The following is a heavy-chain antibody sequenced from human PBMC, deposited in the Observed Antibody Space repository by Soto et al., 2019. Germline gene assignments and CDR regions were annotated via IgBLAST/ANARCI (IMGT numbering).Heavy chain of an antibody. J-gene: IGHJ4*02. V-gene: IGHV3-15*07. CDR3: TTAGWDDYGDYFGDY. CDR1: GFTFSNAW. D-gene: IGHD4-17*01. CDR2: IKSKTDGGTT. Sequence: VQLVESGGGLVKPGGSLRLSCAASGFTFSNAWMNWVRQAPGKGLEWVGRIKSKTDGGTTDYAAPVKGRFTISRDDSKNTLYLQMNSLKTEDTAVYYCTTAGWDDYGDYFGDYWGQGTLVTVSS.